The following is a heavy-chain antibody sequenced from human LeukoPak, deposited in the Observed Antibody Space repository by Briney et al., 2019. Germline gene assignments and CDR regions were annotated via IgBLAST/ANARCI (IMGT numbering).Heavy chain of an antibody. CDR3: ARDPSNTSGFYAYLDS. CDR2: ISAYSGDT. Sequence: ASVKVSCKASGYTFTSHGISWVRQAPGQGLEWMGWISAYSGDTKYAQKTQGRVTMTTDASTSTAYMELRSLRSDDTAMYYCARDPSNTSGFYAYLDSWGQGTLVTVSS. J-gene: IGHJ4*02. CDR1: GYTFTSHG. D-gene: IGHD6-19*01. V-gene: IGHV1-18*01.